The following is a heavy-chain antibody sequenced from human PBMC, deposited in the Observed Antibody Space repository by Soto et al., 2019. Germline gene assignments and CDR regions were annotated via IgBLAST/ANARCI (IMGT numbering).Heavy chain of an antibody. CDR3: ARDCYGIYFLLVDMDV. CDR2: IYSGGSK. V-gene: IGHV3-53*05. CDR1: GCTVSSNH. Sequence: GGSLRLSCAASGCTVSSNHMSWVLQAPGKGVGLVDVIYSGGSKYYADSVKGRFTISRDNSKNTLYLQMNSLRAEDTAVYYCARDCYGIYFLLVDMDVCGKGTKVIVYS. J-gene: IGHJ6*04. D-gene: IGHD3-9*01.